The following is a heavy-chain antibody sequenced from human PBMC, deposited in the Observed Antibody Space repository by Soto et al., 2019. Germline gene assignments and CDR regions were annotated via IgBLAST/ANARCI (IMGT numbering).Heavy chain of an antibody. J-gene: IGHJ4*02. Sequence: GGSLRLSCAASGFNFSDYYMTWIRQAPGRGLEWVSYISSSGSNIYYADSVKGRFTISRDNSKNTLYLQMNSLRAEDTAVYYCAKDKYCSGGSCYRKTPKYYFDYWGQGTLVTVSS. CDR3: AKDKYCSGGSCYRKTPKYYFDY. CDR1: GFNFSDYY. D-gene: IGHD2-15*01. CDR2: ISSSGSNI. V-gene: IGHV3-11*01.